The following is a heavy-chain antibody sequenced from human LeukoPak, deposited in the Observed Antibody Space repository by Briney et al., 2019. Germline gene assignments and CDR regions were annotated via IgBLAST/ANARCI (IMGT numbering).Heavy chain of an antibody. Sequence: SETLSLTCTVSGYSISSGYYWGWIRQPPGKGLEWIGSIYYSGSTYYNSSLKSRVTISVDTSKNQFSLKLSSVTAADTAVYYCARLGIAAAGSRYFDYWGQGTLVTVSS. CDR3: ARLGIAAAGSRYFDY. D-gene: IGHD6-13*01. CDR1: GYSISSGYY. V-gene: IGHV4-38-2*02. J-gene: IGHJ4*02. CDR2: IYYSGST.